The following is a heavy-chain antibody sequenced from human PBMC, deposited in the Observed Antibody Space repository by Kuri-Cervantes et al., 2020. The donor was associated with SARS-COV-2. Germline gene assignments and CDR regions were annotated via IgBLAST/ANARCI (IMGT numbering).Heavy chain of an antibody. D-gene: IGHD2-21*01. J-gene: IGHJ4*02. Sequence: GGSLRLSCAASGFTVSSNYMSWVRQTPGEGLEWVAITSYDGTSKYYADSVKGRFTISRDNSKNTLYLQMNNLRGDDTAVYFCARGRVGVQDFWGQGTLVTVSS. V-gene: IGHV3-30-3*01. CDR3: ARGRVGVQDF. CDR1: GFTVSSNY. CDR2: TSYDGTSK.